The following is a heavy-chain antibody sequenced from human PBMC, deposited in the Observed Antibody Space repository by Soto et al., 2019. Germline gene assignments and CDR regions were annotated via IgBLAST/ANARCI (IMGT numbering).Heavy chain of an antibody. CDR2: IYHSGST. Sequence: SETLSLTCAVSGGFIRSGGYSWSWIRQPPGKGLEWIGYIYHSGSTYYNPSLKSRVTISVDRSKNQFSLKLSSVTAADTAVYYCAAGGGLPRYYWGQGTLVTVSS. V-gene: IGHV4-30-2*01. CDR3: AAGGGLPRYY. J-gene: IGHJ4*02. CDR1: GGFIRSGGYS. D-gene: IGHD5-12*01.